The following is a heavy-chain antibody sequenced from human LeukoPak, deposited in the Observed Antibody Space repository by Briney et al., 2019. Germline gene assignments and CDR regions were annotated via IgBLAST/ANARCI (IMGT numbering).Heavy chain of an antibody. J-gene: IGHJ4*02. D-gene: IGHD5-18*01. CDR2: INHSGST. V-gene: IGHV4-34*01. Sequence: SETLSLTCAAYGGSFSGYYWSWIRQPPGKGLEWIGEINHSGSTNYNPSLKSRVTISVDTSKNQFSLKLGSATAADTAVYYCARGPEAGYSYGEFDYWGQGTLVTVSS. CDR3: ARGPEAGYSYGEFDY. CDR1: GGSFSGYY.